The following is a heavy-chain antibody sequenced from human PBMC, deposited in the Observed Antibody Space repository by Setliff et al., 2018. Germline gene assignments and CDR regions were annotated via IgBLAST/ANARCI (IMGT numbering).Heavy chain of an antibody. J-gene: IGHJ4*02. CDR2: IYYNGNT. D-gene: IGHD3-16*01. Sequence: SETLSLTCTVSGDSISSSTYHWGWIRQSPGKGLEWIGNIYYNGNTNKNPSLKSRVTISVDTSRDQFSLRLSSVTAADTAMYYCARARVVQGYYEFDYWGQGTLVTVSS. CDR1: GDSISSSTYH. V-gene: IGHV4-39*07. CDR3: ARARVVQGYYEFDY.